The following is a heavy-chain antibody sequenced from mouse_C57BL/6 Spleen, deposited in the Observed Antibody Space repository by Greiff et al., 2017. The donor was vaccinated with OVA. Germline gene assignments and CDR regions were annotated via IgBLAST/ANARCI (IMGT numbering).Heavy chain of an antibody. CDR3: TREGTTVLDD. D-gene: IGHD1-1*01. Sequence: QVQLQQSGAELVRPGASVTLSCKASGYTFTDYEMHWVKQTPVHGLEWIGAIDPETGGTAYNQKFKGKAILTADKSSSTAYMELRSLTSEDSAVYYCTREGTTVLDDWGQGTTLTVSS. J-gene: IGHJ2*01. CDR2: IDPETGGT. V-gene: IGHV1-15*01. CDR1: GYTFTDYE.